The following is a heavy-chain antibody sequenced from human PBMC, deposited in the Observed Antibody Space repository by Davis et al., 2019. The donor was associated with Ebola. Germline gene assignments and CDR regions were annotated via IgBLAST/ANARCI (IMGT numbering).Heavy chain of an antibody. CDR2: INHSGST. J-gene: IGHJ5*01. CDR1: GGSFSGYY. Sequence: SETLSLTCAVYGGSFSGYYWSWIRQPPGKGLEWIGEINHSGSTNYNPYLKSRVTISVDTSKNQFSLKLSSVTAEDTAVYFCASGYLNWNDSWGQGTLATVSS. V-gene: IGHV4-34*01. CDR3: ASGYLNWNDS. D-gene: IGHD3-9*01.